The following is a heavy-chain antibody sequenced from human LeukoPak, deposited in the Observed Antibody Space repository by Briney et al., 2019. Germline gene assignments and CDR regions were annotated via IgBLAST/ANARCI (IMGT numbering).Heavy chain of an antibody. CDR1: GFTVSSSY. CDR3: AGTFRAYCSGGSCGYATHYFDY. D-gene: IGHD2-15*01. J-gene: IGHJ4*02. V-gene: IGHV3-53*01. Sequence: HPGGSLRLSCAASGFTVSSSYVSWVRQAPGKGLEWVSVIYSGGSTYYADSVKGRFTISRDNSKNTLYLQMNSLRAEDTAVYYCAGTFRAYCSGGSCGYATHYFDYWGQGTLVTVSS. CDR2: IYSGGST.